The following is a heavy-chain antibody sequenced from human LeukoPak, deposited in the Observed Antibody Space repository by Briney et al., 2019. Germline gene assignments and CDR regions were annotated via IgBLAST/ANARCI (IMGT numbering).Heavy chain of an antibody. CDR2: IKSDGSST. Sequence: GGSLRLSCAASGFTFSNYWMHWVRQAPGEALMWVSRIKSDGSSTTYADSVKGRFTISRDNSKNTLYLQMNSLRAEDTAVYYCAKELSGYSYGRAFDYWGQGTLVTVSS. CDR1: GFTFSNYW. CDR3: AKELSGYSYGRAFDY. V-gene: IGHV3-74*01. D-gene: IGHD5-18*01. J-gene: IGHJ4*02.